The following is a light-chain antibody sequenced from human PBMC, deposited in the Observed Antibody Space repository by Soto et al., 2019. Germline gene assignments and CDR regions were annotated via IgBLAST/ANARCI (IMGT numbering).Light chain of an antibody. CDR3: QKFDRWPWT. J-gene: IGKJ1*01. Sequence: EIVLTQSPATLSLSPGERATLSCWASQSVSNSLAWYQQRPGQSPRLLIYDASTRATGVPARFSGSGSGTEFTLTINSLQSEDFAVYYCQKFDRWPWTFGQGTKVEIK. CDR1: QSVSNS. V-gene: IGKV3-15*01. CDR2: DAS.